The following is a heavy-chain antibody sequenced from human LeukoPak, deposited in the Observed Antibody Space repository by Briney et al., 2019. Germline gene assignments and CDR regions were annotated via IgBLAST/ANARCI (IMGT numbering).Heavy chain of an antibody. J-gene: IGHJ2*01. CDR3: ASLVRYDWYFDV. V-gene: IGHV4-39*01. CDR1: SRSISRRCSD. D-gene: IGHD1-14*01. Sequence: KTSQSLSPTCTLSSRSISRRCSDCGWLHQPRWKGLEWIGSIYYNRSTYYNPSLKSRVTISVETHEIQFYLRLSSVTAADTAVYYCASLVRYDWYFDVWGRGTLVTVSS. CDR2: IYYNRST.